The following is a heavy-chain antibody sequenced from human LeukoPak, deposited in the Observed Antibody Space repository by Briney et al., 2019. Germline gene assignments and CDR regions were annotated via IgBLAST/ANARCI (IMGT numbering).Heavy chain of an antibody. CDR3: ARSGWAGFDY. CDR2: ISSSSSTI. J-gene: IGHJ4*02. V-gene: IGHV3-48*01. CDR1: GGSFSGYY. Sequence: ETLSLTCAVYGGSFSGYYWSWVRQAPGKGLEWVSYISSSSSTIYYADSVKGRFTISRDNAKNSLYLQMNSLRAEDTAVYYCARSGWAGFDYWGQGTLVTVSS. D-gene: IGHD6-19*01.